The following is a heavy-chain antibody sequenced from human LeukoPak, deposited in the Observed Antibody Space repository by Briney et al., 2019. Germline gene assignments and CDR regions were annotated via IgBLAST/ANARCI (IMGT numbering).Heavy chain of an antibody. V-gene: IGHV4-34*01. CDR3: ARDGYSGYARLYFDY. D-gene: IGHD5-12*01. Sequence: SETVSLTCAVYGGSFSGYYWSWIRQPPGKGLEWIGEINHSGSTNYNPSLKSRVTISVDTSKNQFSLKLSSVTAAGTAVYYCARDGYSGYARLYFDYWGQGTLVTVSS. CDR2: INHSGST. J-gene: IGHJ4*02. CDR1: GGSFSGYY.